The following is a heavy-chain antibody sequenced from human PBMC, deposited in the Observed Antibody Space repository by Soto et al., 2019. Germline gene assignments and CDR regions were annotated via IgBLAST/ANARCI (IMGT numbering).Heavy chain of an antibody. D-gene: IGHD1-1*01. CDR3: ARLTTFWAGFDY. CDR2: IYTSGST. CDR1: GGSISSYY. J-gene: IGHJ4*02. Sequence: PSETLSLTGTVSGGSISSYYCSWIRQPAGKGLEWIGRIYTSGSTNYNPSLKSRVTMSVDTSKKQFSLKLSSVTAADTAVYYCARLTTFWAGFDYWGQGTLVTVSS. V-gene: IGHV4-4*07.